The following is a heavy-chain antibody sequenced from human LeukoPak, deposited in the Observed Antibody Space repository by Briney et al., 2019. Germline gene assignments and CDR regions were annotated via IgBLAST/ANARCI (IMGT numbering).Heavy chain of an antibody. J-gene: IGHJ3*02. CDR2: ISYDGSNK. Sequence: GGSLRLSCAASGFTFSSYWMSWVRQAPGKGLEWVAVISYDGSNKYYADSVKGRFTISRDNSKNTLYLQMNSLRAEDTAVYYCARALGEQQLVHLGAFDIWGQGTMVTVSS. D-gene: IGHD6-13*01. V-gene: IGHV3-30-3*01. CDR3: ARALGEQQLVHLGAFDI. CDR1: GFTFSSYW.